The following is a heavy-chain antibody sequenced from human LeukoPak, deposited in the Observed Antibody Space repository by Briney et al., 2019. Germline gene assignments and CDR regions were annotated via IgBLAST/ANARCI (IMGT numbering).Heavy chain of an antibody. Sequence: ASETLSLXCTVSGGSISSYYWSWIRRPPGKGLEWIGYIYYSGSTNYNPSLKSRVTISVDTSKNQFSLKLSSVTAADTAVYYCARERGDSSGSFDYWGQGTLVTVSS. D-gene: IGHD3-22*01. CDR1: GGSISSYY. CDR3: ARERGDSSGSFDY. CDR2: IYYSGST. J-gene: IGHJ4*02. V-gene: IGHV4-59*01.